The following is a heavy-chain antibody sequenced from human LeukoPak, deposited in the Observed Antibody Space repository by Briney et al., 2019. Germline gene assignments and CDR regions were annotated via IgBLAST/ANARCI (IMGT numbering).Heavy chain of an antibody. J-gene: IGHJ4*02. CDR1: GFTFSSYD. V-gene: IGHV3-13*01. D-gene: IGHD7-27*01. Sequence: GGSLRLSYAASGFTFSSYDMHWVRQATGKGLEWVSAIGTAGDTYYPGSVKGRFTTSRDNAKSSLYLQMNSLRAEDTAVYYCGRGHWGLDYWGQGALVTVSS. CDR3: GRGHWGLDY. CDR2: IGTAGDT.